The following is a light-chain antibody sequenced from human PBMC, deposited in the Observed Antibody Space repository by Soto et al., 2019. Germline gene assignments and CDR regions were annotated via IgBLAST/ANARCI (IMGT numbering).Light chain of an antibody. Sequence: DIQLTQSPSTLSASVGDRVTITCRAIQSISPWLAWYQHKPGKAPKLLIYKASTLESGIPSRFSGSGSGTEFTLTITSLQSDDFAAYYCQPYNRYWTFGQGTKVEIK. CDR2: KAS. V-gene: IGKV1-5*03. CDR1: QSISPW. J-gene: IGKJ1*01. CDR3: QPYNRYWT.